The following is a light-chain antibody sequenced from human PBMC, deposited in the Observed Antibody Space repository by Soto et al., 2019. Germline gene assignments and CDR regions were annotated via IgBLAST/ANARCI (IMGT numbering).Light chain of an antibody. CDR2: DAS. Sequence: EIVLTQSPATLSLSPGERATLSCRASQSVSSYLAWYQQKPGQAPRLLIYDASNRATGIPARFSGSGSGTDFTLTISSLEPEAFAVYYCQQRSNWPPAGITFGPGTKVDIK. V-gene: IGKV3-11*01. J-gene: IGKJ3*01. CDR3: QQRSNWPPAGIT. CDR1: QSVSSY.